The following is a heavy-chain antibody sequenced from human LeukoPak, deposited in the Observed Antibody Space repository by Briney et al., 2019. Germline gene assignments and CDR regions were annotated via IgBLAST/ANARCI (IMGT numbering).Heavy chain of an antibody. CDR2: INRSGST. V-gene: IGHV4-34*01. J-gene: IGHJ5*02. CDR1: GGPFSGYY. Sequence: SETLSLTCAVYGGPFSGYYWSWIRQPPGKGLEWIGEINRSGSTNYNPSLKSRVTISVDTSKNQFSLKLSSVTAADTAVYYCARGRSRYQLLPCWFDPWGQGTLVTVSS. D-gene: IGHD2-2*01. CDR3: ARGRSRYQLLPCWFDP.